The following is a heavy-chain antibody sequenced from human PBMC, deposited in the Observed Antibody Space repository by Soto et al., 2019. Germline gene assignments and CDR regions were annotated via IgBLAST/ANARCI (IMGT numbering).Heavy chain of an antibody. CDR2: ISGSGGST. CDR1: GFTCSSYA. J-gene: IGHJ6*02. D-gene: IGHD6-13*01. Sequence: EVQLLESGGGLVQPGGSLRLSCAASGFTCSSYAMSWVRQAPGKGVEWVSAISGSGGSTYYADSVKGRFTISRDNSKNTLYLQMNSLRAEDTAVYYCAKVGYSSSSFGMDVWGQGTTVTVSS. V-gene: IGHV3-23*01. CDR3: AKVGYSSSSFGMDV.